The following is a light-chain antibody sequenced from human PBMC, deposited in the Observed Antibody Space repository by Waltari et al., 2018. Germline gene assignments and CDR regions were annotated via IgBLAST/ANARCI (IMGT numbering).Light chain of an antibody. V-gene: IGKV3-20*01. CDR1: QSVSSSY. CDR3: QQYGVSPIYT. J-gene: IGKJ2*01. Sequence: EIVLTQSPGTLSLSPGERATLPCRASQSVSSSYLAWYQQKPGQAPRLLIYGASSRATGIPDRFSGSGSGTDFTLTISRLEPEDFAVYYCQQYGVSPIYTFGQGTKLEIK. CDR2: GAS.